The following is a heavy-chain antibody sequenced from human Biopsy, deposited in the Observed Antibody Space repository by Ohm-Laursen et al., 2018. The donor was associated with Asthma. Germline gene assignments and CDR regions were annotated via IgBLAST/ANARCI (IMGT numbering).Heavy chain of an antibody. V-gene: IGHV1-3*01. CDR2: INAGNGNT. Sequence: ASVKVSCKASEYTFTSYAMHWVRQAPGQRLEWMGWINAGNGNTKYSQKFQGRVTITRDTSASTAYMELSSLRSEDTAVYYCARPYYDSSGYYYENLSFDYWGQGTLVTVSS. CDR1: EYTFTSYA. CDR3: ARPYYDSSGYYYENLSFDY. J-gene: IGHJ4*02. D-gene: IGHD3-22*01.